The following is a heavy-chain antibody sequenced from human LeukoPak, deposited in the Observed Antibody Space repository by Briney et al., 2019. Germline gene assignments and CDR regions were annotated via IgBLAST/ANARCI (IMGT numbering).Heavy chain of an antibody. V-gene: IGHV4-59*08. Sequence: SETLSLTCTVSGGSISSYYWSWIRQPPGKGLEWIGYIYYSGSTNYNPSLKSRVTISVDTSKNQFSLKLSSVIAADTAVYYCARHDRRIQLWTTPYSFDYWGQGTLVTVSS. CDR1: GGSISSYY. CDR2: IYYSGST. D-gene: IGHD5-18*01. CDR3: ARHDRRIQLWTTPYSFDY. J-gene: IGHJ4*02.